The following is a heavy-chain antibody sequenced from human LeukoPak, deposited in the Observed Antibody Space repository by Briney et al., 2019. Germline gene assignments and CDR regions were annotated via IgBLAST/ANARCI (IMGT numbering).Heavy chain of an antibody. Sequence: ASVKVSCKASGGTFSSYAISWVRQAPGQGLEWMGRINPNSGGTNYAQKFQGRVTMTRDTSISTAYMELSRLRSDDTAVYYCAITVTTQTSAFDIWGQGTMVTVSS. CDR2: INPNSGGT. CDR1: GGTFSSYA. V-gene: IGHV1-2*06. D-gene: IGHD4-17*01. J-gene: IGHJ3*02. CDR3: AITVTTQTSAFDI.